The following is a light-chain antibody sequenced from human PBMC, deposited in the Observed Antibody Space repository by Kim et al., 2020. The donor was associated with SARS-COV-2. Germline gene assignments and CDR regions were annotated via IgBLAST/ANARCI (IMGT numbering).Light chain of an antibody. CDR1: SLRSYY. CDR3: NSRDSNDNVV. J-gene: IGLJ2*01. Sequence: SSELTQDPAVSVALGQTVRITCQGDSLRSYYATWYQQKPGQAPILVIYGKNHRPSGIPDRFSGSSSGNTASLTITGTQAGDEADYYCNSRDSNDNVVFGGGTQLTVL. CDR2: GKN. V-gene: IGLV3-19*01.